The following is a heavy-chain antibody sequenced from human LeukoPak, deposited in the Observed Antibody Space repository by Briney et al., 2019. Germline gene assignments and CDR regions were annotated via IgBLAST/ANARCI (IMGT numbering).Heavy chain of an antibody. D-gene: IGHD2-21*02. CDR2: IYPGDSDT. CDR3: ARLHLTASLAAVYFDY. V-gene: IGHV5-51*01. Sequence: GESLKISCKGSGYSFTNYWIGWVRQMPGKGREWMGIIYPGDSDTRYSPSFQGQVTISADKSINTASLQWSSLKASDTAMYYCARLHLTASLAAVYFDYWGQGTLVTVSS. CDR1: GYSFTNYW. J-gene: IGHJ4*02.